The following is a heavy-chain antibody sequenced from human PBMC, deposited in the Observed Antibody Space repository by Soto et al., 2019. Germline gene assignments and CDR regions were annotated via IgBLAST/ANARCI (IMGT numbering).Heavy chain of an antibody. CDR2: IKQDGSEK. V-gene: IGHV3-7*01. J-gene: IGHJ4*02. CDR3: VSVNGGYDYIWGSYRSFDY. D-gene: IGHD3-16*02. CDR1: GFTFSSYW. Sequence: GGSLRLSCAASGFTFSSYWMSWVRQAPGKGLEWVANIKQDGSEKYYVDSVKGRFTISRDNAKNSLYLQMNSLRAEDTAVYYCVSVNGGYDYIWGSYRSFDYWGQGTLVTVSS.